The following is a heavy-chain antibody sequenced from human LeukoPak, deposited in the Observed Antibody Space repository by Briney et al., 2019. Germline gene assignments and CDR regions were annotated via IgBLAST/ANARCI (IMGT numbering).Heavy chain of an antibody. D-gene: IGHD3-3*01. CDR1: GGSISSGDYY. V-gene: IGHV4-30-4*08. J-gene: IGHJ3*02. Sequence: SQTLSLTCTVSGGSISSGDYYWSWIRQPPGKGLEWIGYIYYSGSTYYNPSLKSRVTISVDTSKNQFSLKLSPVTAADTAVYYCASPTIFGVASDAFDIWGQGTMVTVSS. CDR3: ASPTIFGVASDAFDI. CDR2: IYYSGST.